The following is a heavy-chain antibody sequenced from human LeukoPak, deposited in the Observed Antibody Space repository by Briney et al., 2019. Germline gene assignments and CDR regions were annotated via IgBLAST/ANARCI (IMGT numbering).Heavy chain of an antibody. V-gene: IGHV1-2*02. CDR3: AKGGRYFFDF. Sequence: ASVKVSCKASGYSFTDFYMHWVRQAPGQGLEWMGWINPNSGGTNYARKFQGRVTMTRDTSITTAYVELSRLGSDDTAMYYCAKGGRYFFDFWGQGTLVTVSS. J-gene: IGHJ4*02. CDR1: GYSFTDFY. D-gene: IGHD6-19*01. CDR2: INPNSGGT.